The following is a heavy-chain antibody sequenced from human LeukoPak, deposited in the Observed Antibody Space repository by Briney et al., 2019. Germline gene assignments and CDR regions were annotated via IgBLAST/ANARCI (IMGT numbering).Heavy chain of an antibody. CDR1: GGSISSGDDY. D-gene: IGHD3-3*01. CDR2: IYYSGST. Sequence: PSETLSLTCTVSGGSISSGDDYWSWIRQHPGKGLEWIGYIYYSGSTSYNPSLKSRVTISVDTSKSQFSLKLSSVTAADTAVYYCARETLEWLLDYWGQGTLVTVSS. J-gene: IGHJ4*02. CDR3: ARETLEWLLDY. V-gene: IGHV4-31*03.